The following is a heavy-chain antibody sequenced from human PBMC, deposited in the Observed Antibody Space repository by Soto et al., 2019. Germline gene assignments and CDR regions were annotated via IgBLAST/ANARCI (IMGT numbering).Heavy chain of an antibody. V-gene: IGHV4-34*01. D-gene: IGHD3-10*01. J-gene: IGHJ5*02. Sequence: SETLSLTCAVYGGSFSGYYWSWIRQPPGKGLEWIGEINHSGSTNYNPSLKSRVTISVDTSKNQFSLKLSSVTAADTAVYYCARVTDYYGSGPPNHWGQGTLVTVSS. CDR1: GGSFSGYY. CDR3: ARVTDYYGSGPPNH. CDR2: INHSGST.